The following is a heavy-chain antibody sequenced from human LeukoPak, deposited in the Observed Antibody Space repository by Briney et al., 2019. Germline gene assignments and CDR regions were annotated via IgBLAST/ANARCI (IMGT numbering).Heavy chain of an antibody. CDR3: ARAKGDYDILTGYYHYYYGMDV. CDR1: GASISSYY. CDR2: IYTSGST. Sequence: SETLSLTCTVSGASISSYYWSWIRQPAGKGLEWIGRIYTSGSTDYNPSLKSRVTMSVDTSKNQFSLKLSSVTAADTAVYYCARAKGDYDILTGYYHYYYGMDVWGQGTTVTVSS. D-gene: IGHD3-9*01. V-gene: IGHV4-4*07. J-gene: IGHJ6*02.